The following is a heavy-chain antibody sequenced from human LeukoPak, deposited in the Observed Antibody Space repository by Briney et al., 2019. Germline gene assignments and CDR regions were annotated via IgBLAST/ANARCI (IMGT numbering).Heavy chain of an antibody. CDR2: IYYSGST. CDR1: GGSISSYY. V-gene: IGHV4-59*01. Sequence: SETLSLTCTVSGGSISSYYWNWIRQPPGKGLEWIGYIYYSGSTNYNPSLKSRVTISVDTSKNQFSLKLSSVTAADTAVYYCARSYYGSGSYYNVYWFDPWGQGTLVTVSS. J-gene: IGHJ5*02. CDR3: ARSYYGSGSYYNVYWFDP. D-gene: IGHD3-10*01.